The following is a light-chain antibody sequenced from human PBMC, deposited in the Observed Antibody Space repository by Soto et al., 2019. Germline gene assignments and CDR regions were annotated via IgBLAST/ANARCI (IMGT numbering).Light chain of an antibody. Sequence: QSVLTQPPSASGTPGQRVTISCSGSTSNIGSDYVYWFQQLPGTAPKLLIYTDDQRPSGVPDRFSGSKSGNTASLAISGLRSEDEADYCCAYGGSGNWVFGGGTKLTVL. V-gene: IGLV1-47*02. CDR1: TSNIGSDY. CDR2: TDD. CDR3: AYGGSGNWV. J-gene: IGLJ3*02.